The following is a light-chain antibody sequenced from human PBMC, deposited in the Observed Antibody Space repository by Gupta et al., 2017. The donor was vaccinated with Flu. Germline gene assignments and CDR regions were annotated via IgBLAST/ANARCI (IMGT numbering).Light chain of an antibody. J-gene: IGKJ4*01. CDR3: QQYESNPHT. CDR1: QSVLYSSNNKNY. CDR2: WAS. V-gene: IGKV4-1*01. Sequence: SLGERATINCKSSQSVLYSSNNKNYLAWYQQKPGQPPKLLIDWASTRESGVPDRFSGSGSETDFTLTISSVQAEDVAVYFCQQYESNPHTFGGGTKVEIK.